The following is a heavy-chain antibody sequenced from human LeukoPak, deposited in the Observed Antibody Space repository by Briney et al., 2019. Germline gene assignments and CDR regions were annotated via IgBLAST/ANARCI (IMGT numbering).Heavy chain of an antibody. CDR1: GFTVSSNY. CDR2: SSSTGNII. Sequence: PGGSLRLSCAASGFTVSSNYMTWIRQAPGKGLEWVSYSSSTGNIIFYADSVKGRFTISRDNAKNSLYLQMNSLRAEDTAVYYCARDPLIGSTYTTAWGYWGQGTLVTVSS. V-gene: IGHV3-11*04. D-gene: IGHD2-2*01. J-gene: IGHJ4*02. CDR3: ARDPLIGSTYTTAWGY.